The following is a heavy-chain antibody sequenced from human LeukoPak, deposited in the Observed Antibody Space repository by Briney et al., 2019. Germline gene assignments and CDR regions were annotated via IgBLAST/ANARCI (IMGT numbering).Heavy chain of an antibody. CDR3: ARRKVEFYYDSSGYYAGFDY. V-gene: IGHV1-2*02. D-gene: IGHD3-22*01. Sequence: ASVKVSCKASGYTFTTSYMYWVRQAPGQGLAWMGWMNPDNGVANYAQNFQGRVTMTRDTSINTAYMELRSLRSDDTAVYYCARRKVEFYYDSSGYYAGFDYWGQGTLVTVSS. J-gene: IGHJ4*02. CDR2: MNPDNGVA. CDR1: GYTFTTSY.